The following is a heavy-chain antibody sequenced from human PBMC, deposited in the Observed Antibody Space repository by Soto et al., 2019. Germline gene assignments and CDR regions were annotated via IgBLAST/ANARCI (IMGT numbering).Heavy chain of an antibody. V-gene: IGHV1-69*02. CDR1: GGTFSSYT. CDR2: IIPILGIA. D-gene: IGHD3-9*01. CDR3: ASSNDILTGYPS. J-gene: IGHJ4*02. Sequence: QVQLVQSGAEVKKPGSSVKVSCKASGGTFSSYTISWVRQAPGQGLEWMGRIIPILGIANYAQKFQGRVTSTADKSTSTAYMELSSLRSEDTAVYYCASSNDILTGYPSWGQGTLVTVSS.